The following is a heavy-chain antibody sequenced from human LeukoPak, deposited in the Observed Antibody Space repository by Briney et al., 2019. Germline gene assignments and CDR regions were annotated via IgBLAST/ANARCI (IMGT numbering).Heavy chain of an antibody. CDR3: ARVPYYGSGSYHYYYYMDV. V-gene: IGHV3-7*01. D-gene: IGHD3-10*01. CDR2: IKKDGSEK. CDR1: GFTFTTYG. Sequence: GGTLRLSCAASGFTFTTYGMSWVRQAPGKGLEWVANIKKDGSEKYYVDSVKGRFTISRDNAKNSLYLQMNSLRAEDTAVYYCARVPYYGSGSYHYYYYMDVWGKGTTVTVSS. J-gene: IGHJ6*03.